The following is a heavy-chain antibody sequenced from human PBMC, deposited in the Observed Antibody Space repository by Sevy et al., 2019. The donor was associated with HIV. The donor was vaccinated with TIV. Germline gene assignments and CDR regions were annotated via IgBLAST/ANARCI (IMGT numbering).Heavy chain of an antibody. CDR2: IYYSGST. J-gene: IGHJ4*02. CDR1: GDSVSGGNYY. Sequence: SETLSLTCTVSGDSVSGGNYYWSWTRQPPGKGLEWIGYIYYSGSTNYNPSLKSRVTISIDTSKNQFSLRLTSVTAADTAVYYCARGLFDYWGQGTLVTVSS. CDR3: ARGLFDY. V-gene: IGHV4-61*01.